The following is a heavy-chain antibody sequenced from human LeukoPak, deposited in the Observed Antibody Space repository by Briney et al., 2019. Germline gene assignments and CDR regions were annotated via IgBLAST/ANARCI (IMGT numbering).Heavy chain of an antibody. CDR1: GFTFSSYS. D-gene: IGHD2-15*01. V-gene: IGHV3-21*01. CDR3: ARSIGYCSGGSCFEVDY. Sequence: GGSLRLSCAASGFTFSSYSMNWVRQAPGKGLEWVASISSRSTYTYYADSVKGRFTISRDNAKNSLYLQMTSLSAEDTAVYYCARSIGYCSGGSCFEVDYWGQGTLVTVSS. CDR2: ISSRSTYT. J-gene: IGHJ4*02.